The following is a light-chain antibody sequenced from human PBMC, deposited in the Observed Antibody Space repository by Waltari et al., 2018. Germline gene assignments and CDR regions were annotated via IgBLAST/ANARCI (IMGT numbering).Light chain of an antibody. CDR3: AAWDDSLNAYV. V-gene: IGLV1-44*01. J-gene: IGLJ1*01. CDR1: STNSGATH. Sequence: SVLSQPPSPSRTPGRRLTIPCSGTSTNSGATHVHWYQKVPGTAPKLLIYANNQRPAGGPDRLSGSKSGTSASLAISGLQSGDEADYYCAAWDDSLNAYVFGPATKVTV. CDR2: ANN.